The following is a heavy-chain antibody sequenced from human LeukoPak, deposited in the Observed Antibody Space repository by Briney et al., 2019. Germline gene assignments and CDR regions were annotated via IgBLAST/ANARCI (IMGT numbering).Heavy chain of an antibody. CDR2: LSLGEVA. D-gene: IGHD2-21*02. CDR1: GGSISSDY. J-gene: IGHJ3*01. CDR3: VRVSTASGGAFDV. Sequence: SETLSLTCTISGGSISSDYWSWIRQPPGEGLEWIGYLSLGEVAFYNPSLESRLTTSADTSKNQFSLNLTSVTAADTAMYYCVRVSTASGGAFDVWGQGTMDTVSS. V-gene: IGHV4-59*13.